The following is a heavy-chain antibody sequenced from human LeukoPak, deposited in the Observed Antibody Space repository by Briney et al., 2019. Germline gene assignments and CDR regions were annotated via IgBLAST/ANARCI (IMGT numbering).Heavy chain of an antibody. Sequence: GGSLRLSCAASGFTFSSYAMSWVRQAPGKGLEWVSAISGSGGSTYYADSVKGRFTISRDNSKNTLYLQMNSLRAEDTAVYYCATRPGYCSGGSCPSPNWLDPWGQGTLVTVSS. D-gene: IGHD2-15*01. J-gene: IGHJ5*02. CDR3: ATRPGYCSGGSCPSPNWLDP. CDR2: ISGSGGST. CDR1: GFTFSSYA. V-gene: IGHV3-23*01.